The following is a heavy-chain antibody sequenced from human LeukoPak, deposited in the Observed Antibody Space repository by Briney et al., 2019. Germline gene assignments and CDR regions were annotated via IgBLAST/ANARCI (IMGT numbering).Heavy chain of an antibody. J-gene: IGHJ4*02. CDR2: INPNGDTK. CDR1: GFSVSSYG. D-gene: IGHD6-19*01. CDR3: AQGYSSGWFPN. Sequence: GGSLRLSCAVSGFSVSSYGMSWVRQAPGKGLGWISAINPNGDTKYYADSVKGRFTISRDHSENTLYLHMNSLRTEDTAVYYCAQGYSSGWFPNWGQGSLVSVSS. V-gene: IGHV3-23*01.